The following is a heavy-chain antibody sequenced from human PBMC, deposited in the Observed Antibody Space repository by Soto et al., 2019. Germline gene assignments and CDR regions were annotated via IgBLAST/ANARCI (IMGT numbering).Heavy chain of an antibody. CDR3: ARDQFYDSSGYYYHWFDP. V-gene: IGHV3-21*01. CDR2: ISSSSSYI. J-gene: IGHJ5*02. CDR1: GFTFPRYS. Sequence: GFLRRSCATSGFTFPRYSINRVRQAPGKWPEWVSSISSSSSYIYYADSVKGLVTISRDNAKNSLYLQMNSLRAEDTAFYYCARDQFYDSSGYYYHWFDPWGQGTLVT. D-gene: IGHD3-22*01.